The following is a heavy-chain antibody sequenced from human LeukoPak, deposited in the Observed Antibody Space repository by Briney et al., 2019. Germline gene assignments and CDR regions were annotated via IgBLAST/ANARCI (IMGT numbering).Heavy chain of an antibody. CDR2: ISGSGGST. D-gene: IGHD2-15*01. CDR1: GFTFSSYA. J-gene: IGHJ5*02. CDR3: AKDPYCSGGSCYPMTFDP. V-gene: IGHV3-23*01. Sequence: GGSLRLSCAASGFTFSSYAMSWVRQAPGKGLEWVSAISGSGGSTYYADSVKGRFTISRGNSKNTLYLQMNSLRAEDTAVYYCAKDPYCSGGSCYPMTFDPWGQGTLVTVSS.